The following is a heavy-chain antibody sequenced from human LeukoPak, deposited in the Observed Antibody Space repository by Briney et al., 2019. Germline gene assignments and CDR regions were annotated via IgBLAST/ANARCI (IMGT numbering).Heavy chain of an antibody. CDR3: VKGRTRADS. Sequence: GGSLRLSCTASGFTFNEYAMSWFRQAPGKGLEWVGFIRSKGSGGAIEYAASVKGRFTLSRDDSKSIVSPQMNSLQSEDTAVYYCVKGRTRADSWGQGTLVTVSS. CDR1: GFTFNEYA. D-gene: IGHD3-3*01. V-gene: IGHV3-49*03. CDR2: IRSKGSGGAI. J-gene: IGHJ4*02.